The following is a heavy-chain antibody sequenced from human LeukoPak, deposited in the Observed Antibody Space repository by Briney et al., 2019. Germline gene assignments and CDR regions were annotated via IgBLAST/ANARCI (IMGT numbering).Heavy chain of an antibody. V-gene: IGHV3-21*01. Sequence: GGSLRLSCAASGFXLSSYSINWVRQAPGKGLQWVSSISSGSSYIYYVDSVKGRFTISRDNAKNLLFLQMNSLRVEDTAVYYCTRDRLSGAAAGNYYYYGMDVWGQGTTVTVSS. J-gene: IGHJ6*02. CDR1: GFXLSSYS. CDR2: ISSGSSYI. D-gene: IGHD6-13*01. CDR3: TRDRLSGAAAGNYYYYGMDV.